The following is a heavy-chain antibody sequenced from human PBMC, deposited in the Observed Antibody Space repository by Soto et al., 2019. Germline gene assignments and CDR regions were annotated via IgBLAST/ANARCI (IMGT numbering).Heavy chain of an antibody. CDR2: IKSKTDGGTT. Sequence: GGSLRLSWAASGFTFSNACMNWVRQAPGKGLEWVGRIKSKTDGGTTDYAAPVKGRFTISRDDSKNTLYLQMNSLKTEDTAVYYCTTADGALDYGDNIDYWGQGTLVTVSS. J-gene: IGHJ4*02. CDR1: GFTFSNAC. D-gene: IGHD4-17*01. CDR3: TTADGALDYGDNIDY. V-gene: IGHV3-15*07.